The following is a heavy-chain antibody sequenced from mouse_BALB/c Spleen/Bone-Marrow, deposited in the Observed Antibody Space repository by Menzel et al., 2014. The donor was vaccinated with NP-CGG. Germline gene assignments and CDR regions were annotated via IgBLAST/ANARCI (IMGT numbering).Heavy chain of an antibody. CDR1: GYTFTSYT. CDR3: GRSGRFLRGPYFDY. Sequence: VQLQQSGAELTRPGASVKMSCKASGYTFTSYTMHWVKQRPGQGLEWIGYINPSSGYTNYNQKFKDKATLTADKSSSTAFMQLSSLASEDSAVYYCGRSGRFLRGPYFDYWGLCTPLTVSS. J-gene: IGHJ2*01. CDR2: INPSSGYT. D-gene: IGHD1-1*01. V-gene: IGHV1-4*01.